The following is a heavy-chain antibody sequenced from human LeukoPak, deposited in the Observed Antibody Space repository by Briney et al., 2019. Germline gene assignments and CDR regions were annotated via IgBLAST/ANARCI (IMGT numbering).Heavy chain of an antibody. J-gene: IGHJ4*02. CDR3: ARDYRRDGYNRGVDH. CDR2: IVPSSGST. Sequence: ASVKVSCKASGYTFTNYYMHWVRQAPGQGLEWMGMIVPSSGSTAYAQKFQGKFTMTRDTSTSTVYMELNSLTSDDTAVYSCARDYRRDGYNRGVDHWGQGTLVTVSS. CDR1: GYTFTNYY. V-gene: IGHV1-46*01. D-gene: IGHD5-24*01.